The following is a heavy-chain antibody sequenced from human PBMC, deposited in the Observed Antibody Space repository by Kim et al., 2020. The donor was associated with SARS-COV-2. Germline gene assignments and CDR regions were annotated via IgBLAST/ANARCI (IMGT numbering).Heavy chain of an antibody. J-gene: IGHJ5*02. CDR3: VREPAS. CDR2: INSDGTSM. CDR1: GFTFSDYY. V-gene: IGHV3-11*01. Sequence: GGSLRLSCAVSGFTFSDYYMSWIRQAPWKGLEWVAYINSDGTSMKYADSVNGRFAISRDNGKQSLSLQMGSLTPDDTAVYYCVREPASWGQGTLVTVSS.